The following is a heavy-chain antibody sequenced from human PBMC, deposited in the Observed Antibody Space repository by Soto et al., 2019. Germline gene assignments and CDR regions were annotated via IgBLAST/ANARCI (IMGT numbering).Heavy chain of an antibody. D-gene: IGHD5-12*01. CDR3: ARRGYNGHNWFDP. Sequence: QVQLVQSGAEVKKPGSSVKVSCKASGGIFSSFAISWVRQAPGQGLEWMGGIIPIFGSVNYAQKFQGRVTXTXDXSTSTAYMELSSLRSEDTAVYYCARRGYNGHNWFDPWGQGTLVTVSS. CDR1: GGIFSSFA. CDR2: IIPIFGSV. V-gene: IGHV1-69*05. J-gene: IGHJ5*02.